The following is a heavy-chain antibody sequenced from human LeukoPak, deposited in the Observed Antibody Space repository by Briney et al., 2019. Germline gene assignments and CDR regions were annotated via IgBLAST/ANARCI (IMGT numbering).Heavy chain of an antibody. Sequence: SETLSLTCTVSGDSISIYYWTWIRQPPGKGLEWIGYIYYTGSTNYNPSLKSRVTISLDTSKNQFSLNLSSVTAADTAVYYCARRWVYDKRAFDAWGQGTMVTVSS. CDR1: GDSISIYY. CDR3: ARRWVYDKRAFDA. CDR2: IYYTGST. D-gene: IGHD3-16*01. V-gene: IGHV4-59*08. J-gene: IGHJ3*01.